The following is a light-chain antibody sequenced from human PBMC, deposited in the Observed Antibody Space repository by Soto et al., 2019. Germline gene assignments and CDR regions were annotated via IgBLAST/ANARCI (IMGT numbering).Light chain of an antibody. V-gene: IGKV3-20*01. J-gene: IGKJ3*01. CDR1: QSVSVN. Sequence: EVVMTQSPAALSVSPGERATLSCRASQSVSVNLAWYQQKPGQSPRLLIYGASSRATGIPDRFSGSGSGTDFTLTISRLGPEDFAVYFCQQYGSSPLAFGPGTKVDIK. CDR3: QQYGSSPLA. CDR2: GAS.